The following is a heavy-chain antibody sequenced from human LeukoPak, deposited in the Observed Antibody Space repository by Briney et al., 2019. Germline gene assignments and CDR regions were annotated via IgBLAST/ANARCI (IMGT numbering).Heavy chain of an antibody. Sequence: GRSLRLSCVASGFTFDDDVMHWVRQAPGKGLEWVSGISWNSGSIGYVDSVKGRFTISRDNAKNSLYLQMNSLRAEDTAVYYCASITMVRGVNGWFDPWGQGTLVTVSS. J-gene: IGHJ5*02. CDR1: GFTFDDDV. CDR3: ASITMVRGVNGWFDP. D-gene: IGHD3-10*01. CDR2: ISWNSGSI. V-gene: IGHV3-9*01.